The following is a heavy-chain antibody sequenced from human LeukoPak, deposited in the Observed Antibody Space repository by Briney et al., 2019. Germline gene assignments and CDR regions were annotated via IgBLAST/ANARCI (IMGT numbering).Heavy chain of an antibody. CDR3: ARRQDDSPLGY. V-gene: IGHV3-53*01. J-gene: IGHJ4*02. CDR1: GFSVSTNY. Sequence: GGSLRLSCAASGFSVSTNYMSWVRQAPGKGLAGVSVIYSSGSTDYADSVQGRFTISRDTSENTVYLQMNSLRADDTAVYYCARRQDDSPLGYWGQGTLVTVSS. CDR2: IYSSGST. D-gene: IGHD3-9*01.